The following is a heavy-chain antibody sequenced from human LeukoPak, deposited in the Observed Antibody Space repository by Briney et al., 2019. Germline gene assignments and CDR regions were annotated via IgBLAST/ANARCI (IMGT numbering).Heavy chain of an antibody. CDR2: INSDGSST. CDR1: GFTFSSYW. J-gene: IGHJ5*02. V-gene: IGHV3-74*01. D-gene: IGHD6-13*01. Sequence: GGSLRLSCAASGFTFSSYWMHWVRYAPGKGLVWVSRINSDGSSTSYADSVKGRFTISRDNAKNTLYLQMNSLRAEDTAVYYCARALGYSSSWYALQGWFDPWGQGTLVTVSS. CDR3: ARALGYSSSWYALQGWFDP.